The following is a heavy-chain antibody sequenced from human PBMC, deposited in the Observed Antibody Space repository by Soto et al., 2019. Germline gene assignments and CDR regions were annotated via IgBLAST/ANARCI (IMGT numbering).Heavy chain of an antibody. CDR3: ARGIVVVPAAANDAFDI. V-gene: IGHV3-53*01. D-gene: IGHD2-2*01. Sequence: LRVSCAASGFTVSRNYMSWVRQAPGKGLEWVSVIYSGGSTYYADSVKGRFTISRDNSKTTLYLQMNSLRAEDTAVYYCARGIVVVPAAANDAFDIWGQGTMVTVSS. J-gene: IGHJ3*02. CDR2: IYSGGST. CDR1: GFTVSRNY.